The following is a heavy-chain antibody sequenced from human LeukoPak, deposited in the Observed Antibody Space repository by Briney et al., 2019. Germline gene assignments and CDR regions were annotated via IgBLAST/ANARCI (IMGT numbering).Heavy chain of an antibody. J-gene: IGHJ4*02. Sequence: GGSLRLSCAASGFTFSSYWMTWVRQAPGKGLEWVAVISFDGSHKYYADSVKGRFTISRDNSKKTVDLQMNSLRAEDTSVYYCAREGRSYDSYGFFDYWGQGTLVTVSS. CDR3: AREGRSYDSYGFFDY. CDR2: ISFDGSHK. V-gene: IGHV3-30-3*01. D-gene: IGHD3-22*01. CDR1: GFTFSSYW.